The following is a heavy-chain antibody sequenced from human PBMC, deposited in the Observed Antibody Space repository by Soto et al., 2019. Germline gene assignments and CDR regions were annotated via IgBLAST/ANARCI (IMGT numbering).Heavy chain of an antibody. V-gene: IGHV1-69*08. Sequence: QVQLVQSGAEVKKPGSSVKVSCKASGGTFSSYTISWVRQAPGQGLEWMGRIIPILGIANYAQKFQGRVTITADKSTSTAYMELSSLRSEDTAVYYCARDGDYDGSWRYFPDYWGQGTLVTVSA. CDR2: IIPILGIA. CDR3: ARDGDYDGSWRYFPDY. J-gene: IGHJ4*02. CDR1: GGTFSSYT. D-gene: IGHD3-10*01.